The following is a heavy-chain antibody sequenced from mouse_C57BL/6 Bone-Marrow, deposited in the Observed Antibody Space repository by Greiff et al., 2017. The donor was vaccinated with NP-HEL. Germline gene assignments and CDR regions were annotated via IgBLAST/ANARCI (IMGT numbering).Heavy chain of an antibody. D-gene: IGHD1-1*01. V-gene: IGHV1-18*01. Sequence: EVQLQQSGPELVKPGASVKIPCKASGYTFTDYNMDWVKQSHGKSLEWIGDINPNNGGTIYNQKFKGKATLTVDKSSSTAYMELRSLTSEDTAVYYCARRYYGSSSFDYCGQGTTLTVSS. CDR1: GYTFTDYN. J-gene: IGHJ2*01. CDR3: ARRYYGSSSFDY. CDR2: INPNNGGT.